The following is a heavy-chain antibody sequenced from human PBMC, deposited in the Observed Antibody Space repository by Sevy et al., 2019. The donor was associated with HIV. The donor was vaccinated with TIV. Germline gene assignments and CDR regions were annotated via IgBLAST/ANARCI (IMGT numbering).Heavy chain of an antibody. J-gene: IGHJ6*02. D-gene: IGHD6-6*01. CDR2: IISIFGTA. CDR1: GGTFSSYA. Sequence: ASVKVSCKASGGTFSSYAISWVRQAPGQGLEWMGGIISIFGTANYAQKFQGRVTITADESTSTAYMELSSLRSEDTAVYYCARDLGRQLGYYYGMDVWGQGTTVTVSS. CDR3: ARDLGRQLGYYYGMDV. V-gene: IGHV1-69*13.